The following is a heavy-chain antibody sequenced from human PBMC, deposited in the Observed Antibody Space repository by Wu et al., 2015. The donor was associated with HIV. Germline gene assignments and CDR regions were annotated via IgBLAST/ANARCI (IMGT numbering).Heavy chain of an antibody. CDR1: GGTFSSYA. V-gene: IGHV1-69*13. J-gene: IGHJ4*02. D-gene: IGHD6-19*01. Sequence: QVQLVQSGVEVKKPGSSVKVSCKASGGTFSSYAISWVRQAPGRGLEWMGAIIPIFGTPRYAQKFQGRVTILADASTRTAYMEMSSLRFEDTAIYYCDERVGPPLRPPYSSRVLRLRRGHGNP. CDR3: DERVGPPLRPPYSSRVLRLR. CDR2: IIPIFGTP.